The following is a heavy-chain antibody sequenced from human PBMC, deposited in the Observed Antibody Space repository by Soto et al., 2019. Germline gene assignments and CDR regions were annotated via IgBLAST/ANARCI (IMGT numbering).Heavy chain of an antibody. CDR2: INPNSGGT. J-gene: IGHJ4*02. Sequence: XSVKVSCKASVYTLTGYYMHWVRQAPGQGLEWMGWINPNSGGTNYAQKFQGRVTMTRDTSISTAYMELSRLRSDDTAVYYCARGGAAPAYCSGGSCYLYWGQGTLVTGSS. D-gene: IGHD2-15*01. CDR1: VYTLTGYY. V-gene: IGHV1-2*02. CDR3: ARGGAAPAYCSGGSCYLY.